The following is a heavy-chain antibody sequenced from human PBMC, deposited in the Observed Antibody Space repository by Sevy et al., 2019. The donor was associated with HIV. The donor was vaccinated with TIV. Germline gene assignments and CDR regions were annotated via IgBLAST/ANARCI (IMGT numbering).Heavy chain of an antibody. V-gene: IGHV3-30*18. D-gene: IGHD6-19*01. CDR2: ISYDGSNK. CDR1: GFTFSSYG. J-gene: IGHJ4*02. Sequence: GGSLRLSCAASGFTFSSYGMHWVRQAPGKGLEWVAVISYDGSNKYYADSVKGRFTISRDNSKNTLYLQMNSLRAEDTAVYYCAKDSIDSSGEYYFDYRGQGTLVTVSS. CDR3: AKDSIDSSGEYYFDY.